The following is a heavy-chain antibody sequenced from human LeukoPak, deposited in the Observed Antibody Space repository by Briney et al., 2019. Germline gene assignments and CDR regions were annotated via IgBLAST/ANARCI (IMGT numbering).Heavy chain of an antibody. V-gene: IGHV3-23*01. CDR3: AKDRLAPSITIFLAGMDV. J-gene: IGHJ6*02. CDR2: ISGSGGST. Sequence: GGSLRLSCAASGFTFSSYAMSWVRQAPGKGLEWVSAISGSGGSTYYADSVKGRFTISRDNSKNTLYLQMNSLRAEDTAVYYCAKDRLAPSITIFLAGMDVWGQGTTVIVSS. CDR1: GFTFSSYA. D-gene: IGHD3-3*01.